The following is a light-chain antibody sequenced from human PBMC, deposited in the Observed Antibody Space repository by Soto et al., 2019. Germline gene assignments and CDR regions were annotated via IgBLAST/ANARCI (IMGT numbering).Light chain of an antibody. V-gene: IGKV3-20*01. J-gene: IGKJ5*01. Sequence: TQSPSTLSRSVGDRVTITCRASQSIDNKLAWYQQKPGQAPRLLIYGASSRATGIPDRFSGTGSETDFTLTISRLEPEDFAVYYCQQYDNSPITFGQGTRLEIK. CDR2: GAS. CDR3: QQYDNSPIT. CDR1: QSIDNK.